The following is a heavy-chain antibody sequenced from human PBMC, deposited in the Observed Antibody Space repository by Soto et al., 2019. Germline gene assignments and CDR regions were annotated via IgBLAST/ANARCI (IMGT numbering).Heavy chain of an antibody. CDR3: ARGGWHSSMWVLDF. CDR2: ITQSGYT. Sequence: SETLSLTCAVYGGSFSGYYWTWLRQPPGKGLEWIGEITQSGYTNYNTPFKSRLTIAVDTSKNQFSLNLNSVTAVDTALYYCARGGWHSSMWVLDFWGQGTLVTVSS. J-gene: IGHJ4*02. D-gene: IGHD6-19*01. CDR1: GGSFSGYY. V-gene: IGHV4-34*01.